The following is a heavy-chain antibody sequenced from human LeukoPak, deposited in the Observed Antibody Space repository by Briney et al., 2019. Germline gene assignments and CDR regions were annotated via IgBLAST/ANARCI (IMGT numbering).Heavy chain of an antibody. CDR1: GGSISRGAYY. J-gene: IGHJ4*02. CDR2: IHYSGST. D-gene: IGHD3-22*01. CDR3: ARAPDPNFYDRSGFDY. V-gene: IGHV4-31*03. Sequence: SETLSLTCTVSGGSISRGAYYWSWIRQQPWKGLERIGYIHYSGSTYYNPSLKSRVTISVDTSKNQFSLNLSSVTAADTAVYYCARAPDPNFYDRSGFDYWGQGTLITVSS.